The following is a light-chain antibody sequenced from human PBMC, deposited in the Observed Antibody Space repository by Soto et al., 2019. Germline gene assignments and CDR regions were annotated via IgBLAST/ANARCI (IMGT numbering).Light chain of an antibody. Sequence: QSALTQPASVSGSPGQSITISCTGTSSDVGGYNYVSWYQQHPGKAPKLMIYEVSNRPSGVSNRFSGSKSGNTASLTISGXXXXXXXXXXCSSYTSSSTLVVFGGGTKLTV. CDR3: SSYTSSSTLVV. CDR2: EVS. V-gene: IGLV2-14*01. CDR1: SSDVGGYNY. J-gene: IGLJ2*01.